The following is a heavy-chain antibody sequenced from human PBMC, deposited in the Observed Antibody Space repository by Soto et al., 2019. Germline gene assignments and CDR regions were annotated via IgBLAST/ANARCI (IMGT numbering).Heavy chain of an antibody. CDR2: LSAYNGNK. V-gene: IGHV1-18*01. Sequence: ASVKVSCKASGYTFTSYGSSWVRQAPGQGLEWMGWLSAYNGNKNYAQKLHGRVTMTTDTSTSTAYMELRSLRCDDTAVYYCARGDSSGYYYVLSVVPYLDYWG. J-gene: IGHJ4*01. D-gene: IGHD3-22*01. CDR3: ARGDSSGYYYVLSVVPYLDY. CDR1: GYTFTSYG.